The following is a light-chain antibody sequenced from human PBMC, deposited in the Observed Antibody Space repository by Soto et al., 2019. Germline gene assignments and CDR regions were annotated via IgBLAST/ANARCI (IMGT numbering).Light chain of an antibody. Sequence: QSVLTQPASVSGSPGQTITISCTGTSSDVGAYNYVSWYQQHPGKAPKLMIYEVSNRPSGVSDRFSGSKSGNTASLTISGLQAVDEADYYCSSKRTTASLVFGTATKVTV. V-gene: IGLV2-14*01. J-gene: IGLJ1*01. CDR1: SSDVGAYNY. CDR3: SSKRTTASLV. CDR2: EVS.